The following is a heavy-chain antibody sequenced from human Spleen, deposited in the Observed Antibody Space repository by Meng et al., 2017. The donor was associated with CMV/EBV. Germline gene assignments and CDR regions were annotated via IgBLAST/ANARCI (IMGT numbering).Heavy chain of an antibody. J-gene: IGHJ4*02. CDR1: GFTFDDYA. CDR3: TTLGGDDYYFDY. CDR2: ISWNSGNI. V-gene: IGHV3-9*03. D-gene: IGHD4/OR15-4a*01. Sequence: SLKISCAASGFTFDDYAMQWVRQPPGRGLEWVSGISWNSGNIAYADSVKGRFTISRDSAKNSLYLQMNSLRVEDMALYYCTTLGGDDYYFDYWGQGALVTVSS.